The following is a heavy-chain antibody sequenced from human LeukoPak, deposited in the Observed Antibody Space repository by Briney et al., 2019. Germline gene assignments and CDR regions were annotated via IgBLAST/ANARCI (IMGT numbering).Heavy chain of an antibody. CDR2: IRYDGSNK. J-gene: IGHJ4*02. Sequence: PGGSLRLSCAASGFTFSSYGMHWVRQAPGKGLEWVASIRYDGSNKYYADSVKGRFTISRDNSKNTLNLQMNSLRAEDTAVYYCAKDPTHYRVWDYYETIGLSYWGQGTLVTVSS. D-gene: IGHD3-22*01. CDR1: GFTFSSYG. V-gene: IGHV3-30*02. CDR3: AKDPTHYRVWDYYETIGLSY.